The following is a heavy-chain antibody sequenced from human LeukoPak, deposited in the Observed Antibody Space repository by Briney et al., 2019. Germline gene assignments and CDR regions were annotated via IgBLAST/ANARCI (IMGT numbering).Heavy chain of an antibody. CDR2: IIPIFGTA. V-gene: IGHV1-69*05. D-gene: IGHD6-19*01. CDR1: GYTFTSYA. Sequence: SVKVSCKASGYTFTSYAISWVRQAPGQGLEWMGGIIPIFGTANYAQKFQGRVTITTDESTSTACMELSSLRSEDTAVYYCARVPPPYSSGWYYFDYWGQGTLVTVSS. CDR3: ARVPPPYSSGWYYFDY. J-gene: IGHJ4*02.